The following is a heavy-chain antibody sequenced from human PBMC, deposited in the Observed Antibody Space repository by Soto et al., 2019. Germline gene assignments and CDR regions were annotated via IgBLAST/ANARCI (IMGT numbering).Heavy chain of an antibody. J-gene: IGHJ6*02. CDR1: GFTFSSYS. CDR3: ARGIAAVDEYYYYYGMKV. CDR2: ISSSSSYI. V-gene: IGHV3-21*01. Sequence: GGFLRLSCAASGFTFSSYSMNWVRQAPGKGLEWVSSISSSSSYIYYADSVKGRFTISRDNAKNSLYLQMNSLRAEDTAVYYCARGIAAVDEYYYYYGMKVWGPATTIILSS. D-gene: IGHD6-13*01.